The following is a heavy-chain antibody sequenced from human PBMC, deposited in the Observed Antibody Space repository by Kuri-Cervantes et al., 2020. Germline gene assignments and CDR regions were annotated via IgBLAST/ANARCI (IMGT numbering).Heavy chain of an antibody. J-gene: IGHJ6*02. CDR3: AKDINVVVPAAMPSYYYYGMDV. CDR1: GFTFSSYA. D-gene: IGHD2-2*01. V-gene: IGHV3-7*03. CDR2: IKQDGSEK. Sequence: GESLKISCAASGFTFSSYAMHWVRQAPGKGLEWVANIKQDGSEKYYVDSVKGRFTISRDNAKNSLYLQMNSLRAEDTAVYYCAKDINVVVPAAMPSYYYYGMDVWGQGTTVTVSS.